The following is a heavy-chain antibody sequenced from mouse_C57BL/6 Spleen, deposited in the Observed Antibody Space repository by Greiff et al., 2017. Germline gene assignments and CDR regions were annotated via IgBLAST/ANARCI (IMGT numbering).Heavy chain of an antibody. V-gene: IGHV1-64*01. D-gene: IGHD2-4*01. Sequence: VQLQQPGAELVKPGASVKLSCKASGYTFTSYWMHWVKQRPGQGLEWIGMIHPNSGSTNYNEKFKSKATLTVDKSSSTAYMQLSSLTSEDSAVYYCARRMITTREARDDDAMDYWGQGTSVTVSS. CDR3: ARRMITTREARDDDAMDY. J-gene: IGHJ4*01. CDR1: GYTFTSYW. CDR2: IHPNSGST.